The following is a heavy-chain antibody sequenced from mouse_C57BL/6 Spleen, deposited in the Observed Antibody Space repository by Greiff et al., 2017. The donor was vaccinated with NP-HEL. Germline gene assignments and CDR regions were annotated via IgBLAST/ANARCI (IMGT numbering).Heavy chain of an antibody. Sequence: VKLMESGPELVKPGASVKISCKASGYSFTSYYIHWVKQRPGQGLEWIGWIYPGSGNTKYNEKFKGKATLTADTSSSTAYMQLSSLTSEDSAVYYCAREDYSKGYAMDYWGQGTSVTVSS. J-gene: IGHJ4*01. CDR3: AREDYSKGYAMDY. V-gene: IGHV1-66*01. CDR1: GYSFTSYY. D-gene: IGHD2-5*01. CDR2: IYPGSGNT.